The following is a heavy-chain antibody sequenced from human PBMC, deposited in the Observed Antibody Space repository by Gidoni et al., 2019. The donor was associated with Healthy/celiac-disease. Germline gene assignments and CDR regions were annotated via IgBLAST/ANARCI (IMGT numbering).Heavy chain of an antibody. CDR1: GFTFSSYG. J-gene: IGHJ4*02. CDR2: ISYDGSNK. D-gene: IGHD5-18*01. V-gene: IGHV3-30*18. Sequence: QVQLVESGGGVVQPGRPLRLSCAASGFTFSSYGMHWVRQAPGKGLEWVAVISYDGSNKYYADSVKGRFTISRDNSKNTLYLQMNSLRAEDTAVYYCAKTVDTAMSPFDYWGQGTLVTVSS. CDR3: AKTVDTAMSPFDY.